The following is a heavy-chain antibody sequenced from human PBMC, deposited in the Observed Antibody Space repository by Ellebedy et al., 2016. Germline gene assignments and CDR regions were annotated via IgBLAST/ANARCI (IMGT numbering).Heavy chain of an antibody. V-gene: IGHV4-34*01. J-gene: IGHJ4*02. CDR3: ARHLYSTGWKTRAFDF. D-gene: IGHD6-19*01. CDR2: VNHSGDT. Sequence: SETLSLTCAVYGESFSDYYGSWIRQPPGKGLEWIGEVNHSGDTNYNPSLKSRVTISVDTSKNQFSLKLTSVTAADTAVYYCARHLYSTGWKTRAFDFWGQGTLVIVSS. CDR1: GESFSDYY.